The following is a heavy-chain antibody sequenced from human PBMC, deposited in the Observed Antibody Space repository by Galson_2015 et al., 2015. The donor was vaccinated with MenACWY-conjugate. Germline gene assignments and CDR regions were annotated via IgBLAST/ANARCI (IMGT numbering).Heavy chain of an antibody. D-gene: IGHD5-18*01. V-gene: IGHV1-3*01. Sequence: SVKVSCKASGSTFSNYAMHWLRQAPGHRLEYMGWINVGSGTTRSSQKFQDRVTIITDTSANTVYMELSSLRSEDTAVYFCARARLGYGYDYFDPWGQGTLVTVSS. J-gene: IGHJ5*02. CDR3: ARARLGYGYDYFDP. CDR2: INVGSGTT. CDR1: GSTFSNYA.